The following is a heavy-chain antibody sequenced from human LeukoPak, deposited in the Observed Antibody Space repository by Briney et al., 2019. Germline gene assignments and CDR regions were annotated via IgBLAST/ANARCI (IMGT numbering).Heavy chain of an antibody. CDR3: ARDAPRSGSIARFDY. Sequence: ASVKVSCKASGYTFTSYGISGVRQAPGQVLEWMGWISAYNGNTNYAQKLQGRVTMTTDTSTSTAYMELRSLRSDDTAVYYCARDAPRSGSIARFDYWGQGTLVTVSS. J-gene: IGHJ4*02. V-gene: IGHV1-18*01. D-gene: IGHD3-3*01. CDR2: ISAYNGNT. CDR1: GYTFTSYG.